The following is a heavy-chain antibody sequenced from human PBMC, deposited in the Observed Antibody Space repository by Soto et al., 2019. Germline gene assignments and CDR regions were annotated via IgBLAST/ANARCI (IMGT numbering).Heavy chain of an antibody. V-gene: IGHV3-15*01. Sequence: GGSLRLSCAASGFTFSNAWMSWVRQAPGKGLQWVGRIKSKTDDGTTDYAAPVRGRFTISRDDSKNTLYLQMNSLRTEDTALYYCITDYTMIRGVISYFDYWGQGALVTVSS. D-gene: IGHD3-10*01. CDR3: ITDYTMIRGVISYFDY. J-gene: IGHJ4*02. CDR2: IKSKTDDGTT. CDR1: GFTFSNAW.